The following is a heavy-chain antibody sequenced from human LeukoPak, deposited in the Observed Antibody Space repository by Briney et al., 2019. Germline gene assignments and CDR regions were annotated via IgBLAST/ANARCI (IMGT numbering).Heavy chain of an antibody. V-gene: IGHV1-46*02. CDR3: ARQGTYSSAIGMGY. J-gene: IGHJ4*02. CDR2: INLSGGST. Sequence: ASVKVSCKASGYTFNNHYMYWVRQAPGQGLEWMGVINLSGGSTSYAQKFQGRVTMTRDTSTRTVYMEVNSLRSEDTAVYYCARQGTYSSAIGMGYWGQGTLVTVSS. CDR1: GYTFNNHY. D-gene: IGHD6-19*01.